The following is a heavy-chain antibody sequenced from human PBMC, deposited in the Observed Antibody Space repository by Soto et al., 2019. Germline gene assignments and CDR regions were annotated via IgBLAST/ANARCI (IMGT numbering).Heavy chain of an antibody. CDR1: GYTFTSYG. J-gene: IGHJ6*02. CDR3: ARDLASWEKYGMDV. V-gene: IGHV1-18*01. D-gene: IGHD2-2*01. CDR2: ISAYNGNT. Sequence: QVQLVQSGAEVRKPGASVKVSCKASGYTFTSYGISWVRQAPGQGLEWMGWISAYNGNTNYAQKLQGRVTXXTXTXXSTAYMELRSLRSDDTAVYYCARDLASWEKYGMDVWGQGTTVTVSS.